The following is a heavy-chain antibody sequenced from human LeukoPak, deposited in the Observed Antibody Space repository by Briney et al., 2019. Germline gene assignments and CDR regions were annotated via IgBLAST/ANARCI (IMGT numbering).Heavy chain of an antibody. CDR3: TAFMITFGGVIVFDY. CDR2: ISGSGGST. D-gene: IGHD3-16*02. J-gene: IGHJ4*02. Sequence: PGGSLRLSCAASGFTFSSYAMSWVRQAPGKGLEWVSAISGSGGSTYYADSVKGRFTISRDNSKNTLYLQMNSLKTEDTAVYYCTAFMITFGGVIVFDYWGQGTLVTVSS. V-gene: IGHV3-23*01. CDR1: GFTFSSYA.